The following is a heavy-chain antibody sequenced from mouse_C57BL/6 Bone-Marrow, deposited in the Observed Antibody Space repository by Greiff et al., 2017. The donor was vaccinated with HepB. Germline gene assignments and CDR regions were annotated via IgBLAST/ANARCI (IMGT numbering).Heavy chain of an antibody. CDR2: INPNYGTP. CDR3: ARRTIYYEYDGWFAY. Sequence: VQLQQSGPELVKPGASVKISCKASGYSFTDYNINWVQQSNGKSLEWIGVINPNYGTPSYNQKLKGKTTLTVDKSSSTAYIQRNSLTYEDSAVYYCARRTIYYEYDGWFAYWGQGTLVTVSA. D-gene: IGHD2-4*01. CDR1: GYSFTDYN. V-gene: IGHV1-39*01. J-gene: IGHJ3*01.